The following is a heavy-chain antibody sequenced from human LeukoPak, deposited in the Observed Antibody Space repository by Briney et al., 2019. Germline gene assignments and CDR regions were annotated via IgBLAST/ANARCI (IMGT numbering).Heavy chain of an antibody. CDR3: ARCDSSGSHYLNS. CDR1: GFPFSAYA. Sequence: GGSLRLSCAASGFPFSAYAMSWVRQAPGKGLEWVSAIRDSGGSAYYADSVKGRFTISRDNSKKTVDMQMDSLRVDDTAVYYCARCDSSGSHYLNSWGQGTLVTVSS. J-gene: IGHJ5*02. V-gene: IGHV3-23*01. D-gene: IGHD3-22*01. CDR2: IRDSGGSA.